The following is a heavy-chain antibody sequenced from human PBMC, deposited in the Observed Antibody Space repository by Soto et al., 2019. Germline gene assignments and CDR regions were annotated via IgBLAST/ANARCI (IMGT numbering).Heavy chain of an antibody. Sequence: QVQLVQSGAEVKMPGSSVKVSCKASGGTFSSYAISWVRQAPGQGLEWMGGIIPIFGTANYAQKFQGRVTITADKSTSTAYMELSSLSSEDTAVYYCALGPICGGDCHKDYWGQGTLVTVSS. D-gene: IGHD2-21*02. V-gene: IGHV1-69*06. J-gene: IGHJ4*02. CDR3: ALGPICGGDCHKDY. CDR1: GGTFSSYA. CDR2: IIPIFGTA.